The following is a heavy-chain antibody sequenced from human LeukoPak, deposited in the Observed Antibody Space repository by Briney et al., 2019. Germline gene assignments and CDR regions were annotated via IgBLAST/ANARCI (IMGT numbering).Heavy chain of an antibody. Sequence: GGSLKVSCKASGYTFSSYGISWVRQAPGQGLEWMGWISAYNGNTNFAQEFQGRVTMTTDTSTSTASMELRSLRSDDTAVYYCARDQGIYNHRIIDSWGQGTLVTVSS. J-gene: IGHJ4*02. CDR3: ARDQGIYNHRIIDS. V-gene: IGHV1-18*01. CDR2: ISAYNGNT. CDR1: GYTFSSYG. D-gene: IGHD5-12*01.